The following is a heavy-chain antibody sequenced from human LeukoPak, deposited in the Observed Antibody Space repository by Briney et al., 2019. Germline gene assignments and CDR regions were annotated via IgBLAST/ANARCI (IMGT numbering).Heavy chain of an antibody. Sequence: GASVKVSCKASGYTFTSYYIHWVRQAPGQGLEWMGLISPSGGSTSYAQKFQGRVTLTRDTSTSTVYMELSSLRSDDMAVYYCARKYYYDSSGYYWDDAFDIWGQGTMVTISS. D-gene: IGHD3-22*01. CDR3: ARKYYYDSSGYYWDDAFDI. J-gene: IGHJ3*02. CDR2: ISPSGGST. V-gene: IGHV1-46*01. CDR1: GYTFTSYY.